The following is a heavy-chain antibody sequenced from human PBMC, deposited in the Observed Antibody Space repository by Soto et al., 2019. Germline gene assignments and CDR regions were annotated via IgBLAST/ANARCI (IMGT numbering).Heavy chain of an antibody. CDR1: GGSFSGYY. CDR2: INHSGST. Sequence: SETLSLTCAVYGGSFSGYYWSWIRQPPGRGLEWIGEINHSGSTNYNPSLKSRVTISVDTSKNHFSLKLSSVTAADTAVYYCARVSSGWYFGYWGQGTMVTVSS. D-gene: IGHD6-19*01. CDR3: ARVSSGWYFGY. J-gene: IGHJ4*02. V-gene: IGHV4-34*01.